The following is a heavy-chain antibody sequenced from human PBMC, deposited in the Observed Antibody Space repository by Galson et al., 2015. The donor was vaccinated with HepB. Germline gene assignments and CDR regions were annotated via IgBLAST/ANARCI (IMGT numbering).Heavy chain of an antibody. CDR3: AKDRGDGYRGFDY. CDR2: ISHDGSNR. J-gene: IGHJ4*02. Sequence: SLRLSCATSGITLSKYGMHWVRQAPGKGLEWVALISHDGSNRYYADSMKGRFTISRDKSKNTLFLQMDSLRTEDTAIYYCAKDRGDGYRGFDYWGQGTLVTVSS. V-gene: IGHV3-30*18. D-gene: IGHD5-24*01. CDR1: GITLSKYG.